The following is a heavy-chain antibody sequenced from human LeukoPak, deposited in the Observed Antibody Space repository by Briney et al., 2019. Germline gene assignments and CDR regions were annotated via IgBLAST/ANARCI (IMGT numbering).Heavy chain of an antibody. CDR2: IYYSGST. CDR1: GGSISSYY. J-gene: IGHJ4*02. Sequence: PSETLSLTCTVSGGSISSYYWSWIRQPPGKGLEWIGYIYYSGSTNYNPSLKSRVTISVDTSKNQFSLKLSSVTAADTAVYYCARNYYDSSGPSFDYWGQGTLSPSPQ. V-gene: IGHV4-59*08. D-gene: IGHD3-22*01. CDR3: ARNYYDSSGPSFDY.